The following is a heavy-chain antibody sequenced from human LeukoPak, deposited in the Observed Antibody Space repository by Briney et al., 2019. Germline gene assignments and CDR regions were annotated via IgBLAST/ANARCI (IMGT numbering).Heavy chain of an antibody. D-gene: IGHD3-9*01. CDR3: ARGTKGGYFDWSEYYFDY. V-gene: IGHV4-59*08. J-gene: IGHJ4*02. CDR1: GGSISSYY. CDR2: IYYSGST. Sequence: PSETLSLTCTVSGGSISSYYWSWIRQPPGKGLEWIGYIYYSGSTNYNPSLKSRVTISVDTSKNQFSLKLSSVTAADTAVYYCARGTKGGYFDWSEYYFDYWGQGTLVTVSS.